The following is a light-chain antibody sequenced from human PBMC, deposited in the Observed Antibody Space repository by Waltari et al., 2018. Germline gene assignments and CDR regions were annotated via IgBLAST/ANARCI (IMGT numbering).Light chain of an antibody. J-gene: IGLJ2*01. CDR1: SSAVGIYNR. CDR3: CSYAGSNTRV. Sequence: QSALTQPASLPASPEQSITTACTGSSSAVGIYNRVSWYQQHPCKAPKLLTSEVSKRPSGVSNHFSGSKSGNTASLTISGSQAEDEADYFCCSYAGSNTRVFGGGTKLTVL. V-gene: IGLV2-23*02. CDR2: EVS.